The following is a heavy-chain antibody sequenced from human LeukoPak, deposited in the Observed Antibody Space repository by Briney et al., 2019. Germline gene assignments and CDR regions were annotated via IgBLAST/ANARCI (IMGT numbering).Heavy chain of an antibody. V-gene: IGHV4-61*02. CDR3: ARVSVAGTGALDI. J-gene: IGHJ3*02. Sequence: SQTLSLTCTVSGGSISSGSYYWSWIRQPAGKGLEWIGRIYTSGSTNYNPSLKSRVTISVDTSKNQFSLKLSSGTAADTAVYYCARVSVAGTGALDIWGQGTMVTVSS. CDR2: IYTSGST. D-gene: IGHD6-19*01. CDR1: GGSISSGSYY.